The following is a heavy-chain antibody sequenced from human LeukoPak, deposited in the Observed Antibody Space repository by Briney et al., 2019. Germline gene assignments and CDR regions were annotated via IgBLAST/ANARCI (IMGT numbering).Heavy chain of an antibody. CDR3: ARDLRVAATFYYYYYMDV. CDR2: ISGSGGST. V-gene: IGHV3-23*01. CDR1: GFTFADYA. Sequence: GGSLRLSCTTSGFTFADYAMSWFRQAPGKGLEWVSAISGSGGSTYYADSVKGRFTISRDNSKNTLYLQMNSLRAEDTAVYYCARDLRVAATFYYYYYMDVWGKGTTVTISS. D-gene: IGHD2-15*01. J-gene: IGHJ6*03.